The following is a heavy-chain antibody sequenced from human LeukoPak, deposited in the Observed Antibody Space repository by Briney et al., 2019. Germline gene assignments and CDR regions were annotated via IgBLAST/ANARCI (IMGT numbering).Heavy chain of an antibody. CDR3: AGHSSSSRGWFDP. CDR2: IYYSGST. D-gene: IGHD6-6*01. Sequence: SETLSLTCSVSGGSVNSYYWSWIRQPPGKGLEWIGYIYYSGSTNYNSSLKSRVTMSVDTSKNQFSLKLSSVTAADTAVYYCAGHSSSSRGWFDPWGQGTLVTVSS. CDR1: GGSVNSYY. V-gene: IGHV4-59*08. J-gene: IGHJ5*02.